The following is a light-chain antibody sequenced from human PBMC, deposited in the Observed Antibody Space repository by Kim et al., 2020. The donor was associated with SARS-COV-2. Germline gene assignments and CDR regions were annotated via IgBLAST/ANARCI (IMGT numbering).Light chain of an antibody. CDR3: AAWDDRLNAWV. Sequence: QRVTISCSGSSSNIGNNAVNWYRQLPGKAPKLLIYYDHLLPSGVSDRFSGSKSGTSASLAISGLQSEDEADYYCAAWDDRLNAWVFGGGTQLTVL. CDR2: YDH. V-gene: IGLV1-36*01. J-gene: IGLJ3*02. CDR1: SSNIGNNA.